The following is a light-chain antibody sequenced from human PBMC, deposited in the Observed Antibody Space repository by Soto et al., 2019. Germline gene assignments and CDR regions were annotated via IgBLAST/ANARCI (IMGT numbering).Light chain of an antibody. CDR3: QQYNSSPLMYT. J-gene: IGKJ2*01. Sequence: EIVLTQSPGTLSLPPGERATLSCRASQSLSSSYLAWYQQKPGRSPRLLIYGASSRATGIPERFSGSGSGTDFTLTISRLEPEDFAVYYCQQYNSSPLMYTFGLGTKLEIK. V-gene: IGKV3-20*01. CDR1: QSLSSSY. CDR2: GAS.